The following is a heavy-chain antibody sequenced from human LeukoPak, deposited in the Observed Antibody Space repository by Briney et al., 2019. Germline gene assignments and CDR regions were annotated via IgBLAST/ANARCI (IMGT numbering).Heavy chain of an antibody. Sequence: GASVKVSCKASGGTFSSYAISWVRQAPGQGLEWMGGIIPIFGTANYAQKFQGRVTITADKSTSTAYMELSSLRSDDTAVFYCARADGSVWPTGEFDYWGQGTLVTVSS. D-gene: IGHD6-19*01. CDR1: GGTFSSYA. V-gene: IGHV1-69*06. J-gene: IGHJ4*02. CDR2: IIPIFGTA. CDR3: ARADGSVWPTGEFDY.